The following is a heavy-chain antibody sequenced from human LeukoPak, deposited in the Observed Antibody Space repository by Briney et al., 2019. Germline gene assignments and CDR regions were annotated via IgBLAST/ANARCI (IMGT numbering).Heavy chain of an antibody. CDR1: GFXFSSYG. CDR3: ASASSYCSSGDCFPKN. Sequence: GGSLRLSCAAPGFXFSSYGIHWVRQAPGKGLEWAAVIWYDAGNKYYADSVKGRFTISRDNSKSTLYLQMNSLRAEDTAVYFCASASSYCSSGDCFPKNWGQGTLVTVSS. J-gene: IGHJ4*02. CDR2: IWYDAGNK. V-gene: IGHV3-33*01. D-gene: IGHD2-15*01.